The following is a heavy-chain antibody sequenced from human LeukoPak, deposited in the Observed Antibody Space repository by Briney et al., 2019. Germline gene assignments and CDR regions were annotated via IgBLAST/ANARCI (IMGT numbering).Heavy chain of an antibody. CDR2: INPNSGGT. CDR1: GYTFTDYY. V-gene: IGHV1-2*02. Sequence: GASVKVSCKASGYTFTDYYMHWVRQAPGQGLEWMGWINPNSGGTNYAQKFQGRVTMTRDSSISTAYMELSRLRSDDTAVYYCARAPYYYDSSGSNWFDPWGQGTLATVSS. D-gene: IGHD3-22*01. J-gene: IGHJ5*02. CDR3: ARAPYYYDSSGSNWFDP.